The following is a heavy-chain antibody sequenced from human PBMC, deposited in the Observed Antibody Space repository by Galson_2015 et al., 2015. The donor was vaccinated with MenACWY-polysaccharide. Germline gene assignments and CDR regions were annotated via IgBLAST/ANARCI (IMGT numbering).Heavy chain of an antibody. V-gene: IGHV4-39*07. CDR1: SGSFTSGNYY. Sequence: SEALSLTCTVSSGSFTSGNYYWGWIRQPPGKGLEYIVTIYNDGRIYNSPSLKSRVSISVDTSKTQFSPKLTSVAAADTAIYYCARGVGTTGFDSWGQGSLVTVSS. CDR2: IYNDGRI. J-gene: IGHJ4*02. CDR3: ARGVGTTGFDS. D-gene: IGHD1-26*01.